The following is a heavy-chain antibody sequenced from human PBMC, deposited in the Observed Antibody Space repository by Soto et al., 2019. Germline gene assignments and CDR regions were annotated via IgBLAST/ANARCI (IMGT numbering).Heavy chain of an antibody. D-gene: IGHD1-26*01. CDR3: ARAAVPATYCAFDI. CDR2: IYSSGNT. V-gene: IGHV4-59*01. Sequence: SETLSLTXTVSGDYISSYHWSWIWQPPGKGLEWVGFIYSSGNTHYNPSLKSRVTISTDTSKNQFSLKLTSVTAADTACQYSARAAVPATYCAFDIWGQGTMVTVSS. CDR1: GDYISSYH. J-gene: IGHJ3*02.